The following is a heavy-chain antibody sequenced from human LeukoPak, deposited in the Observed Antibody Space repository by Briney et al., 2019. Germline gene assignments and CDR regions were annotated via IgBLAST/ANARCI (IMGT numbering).Heavy chain of an antibody. CDR2: ISAYNGNT. D-gene: IGHD1/OR15-1a*01. CDR1: GYTFTSYG. CDR3: ATSEGDY. V-gene: IGHV1-18*01. Sequence: ASVKVSCKASGYTFTSYGISWVRQAPGQGLEWMGWISAYNGNTNYAQKFQGRVTMTEDTSTDTAYMELSSLRSEDTAVYYCATSEGDYWGQGTLVTVSS. J-gene: IGHJ4*02.